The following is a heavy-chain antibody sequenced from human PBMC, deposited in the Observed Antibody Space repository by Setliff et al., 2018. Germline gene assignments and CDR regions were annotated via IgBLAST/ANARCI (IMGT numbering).Heavy chain of an antibody. CDR2: IYYSGST. CDR1: GGSIRSYY. CDR3: AGSTVTQVDY. Sequence: KPSETLSLTCTVSGGSIRSYYWNWIRQPPGKGLERIGYIYYSGSTNYNPSLKSRVTISVDTSKNHFSLKLSSVTAADTAVYYCAGSTVTQVDYWGQGTLVTVSS. V-gene: IGHV4-59*08. J-gene: IGHJ4*02. D-gene: IGHD4-17*01.